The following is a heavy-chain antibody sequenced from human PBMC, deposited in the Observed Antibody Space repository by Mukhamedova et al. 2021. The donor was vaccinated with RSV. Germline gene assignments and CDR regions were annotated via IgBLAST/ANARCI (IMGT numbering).Heavy chain of an antibody. V-gene: IGHV1-69*01. Sequence: GQGLEWMGGIIPIFGTANYAQKFQGRVTITADESTSTAYMELSSLRSEDTAVYYCARADGSSSTRSYYYGMDVWGQGTTVTGSS. CDR3: ARADGSSSTRSYYYGMDV. CDR2: IIPIFGTA. D-gene: IGHD2-2*01. J-gene: IGHJ6*02.